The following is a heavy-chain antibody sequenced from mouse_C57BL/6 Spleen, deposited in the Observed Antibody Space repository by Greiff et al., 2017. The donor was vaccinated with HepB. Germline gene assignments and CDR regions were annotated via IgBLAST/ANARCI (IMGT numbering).Heavy chain of an antibody. D-gene: IGHD4-1*02. CDR1: GYTFTSYW. Sequence: QVQLQQPGAELVKPGASVKLSCKASGYTFTSYWMHWVKQRPGRGLEWIGRIEPNSGGTKYNEKFKSKATLTVDKPSSTAYMQLSSLTSEDSAVYYCARSTAWYFDVWGTGTTVTVSS. CDR2: IEPNSGGT. CDR3: ARSTAWYFDV. J-gene: IGHJ1*03. V-gene: IGHV1-72*01.